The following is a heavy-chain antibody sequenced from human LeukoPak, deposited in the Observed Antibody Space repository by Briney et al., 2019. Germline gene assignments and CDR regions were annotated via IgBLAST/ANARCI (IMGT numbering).Heavy chain of an antibody. Sequence: ASVKVSCKASGYTFTSYDINWVRQATGQGLEWMGWMNPNSGNTGYAQKFQGRVTMTRSTSISTAYMELSSLRSEDTAVYYCARWSIAARPGGFDYWGQGTLVTVSS. CDR1: GYTFTSYD. V-gene: IGHV1-8*01. D-gene: IGHD6-6*01. J-gene: IGHJ4*02. CDR2: MNPNSGNT. CDR3: ARWSIAARPGGFDY.